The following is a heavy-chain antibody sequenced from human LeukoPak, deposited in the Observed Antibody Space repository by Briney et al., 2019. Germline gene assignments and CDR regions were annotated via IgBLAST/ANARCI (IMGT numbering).Heavy chain of an antibody. CDR3: ARFIGYCSSTSCLAGDSYYFDY. D-gene: IGHD2-2*01. Sequence: SETLSLTCAVYGGSFSGYYWSWIRQPPGKGLEWIGEINHSGSTNYNPSLKSRVTISVDTSKNQFSLKLSSVTAADTAVYYCARFIGYCSSTSCLAGDSYYFDYWGQGTLVTVSS. CDR2: INHSGST. V-gene: IGHV4-34*01. CDR1: GGSFSGYY. J-gene: IGHJ4*02.